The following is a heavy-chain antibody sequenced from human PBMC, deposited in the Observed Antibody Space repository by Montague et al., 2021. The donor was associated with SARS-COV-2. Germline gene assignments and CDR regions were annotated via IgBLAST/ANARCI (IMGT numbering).Heavy chain of an antibody. D-gene: IGHD3-9*01. CDR3: AHLIRYYDIFTGIPYDY. Sequence: PALVKPTQTLTLTCTFSGFSLSTHNVGVGWIRQPPGKALEWVAVIYSNDEKRYSPSLRNRLTITKDTAKNQVVLSLTHVDPVDTATYYCAHLIRYYDIFTGIPYDYWGQGSQVTFSS. J-gene: IGHJ4*02. CDR2: IYSNDEK. V-gene: IGHV2-5*01. CDR1: GFSLSTHNVG.